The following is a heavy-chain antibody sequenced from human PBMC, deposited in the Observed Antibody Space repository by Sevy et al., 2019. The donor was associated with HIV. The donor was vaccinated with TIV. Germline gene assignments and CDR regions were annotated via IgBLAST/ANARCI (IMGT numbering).Heavy chain of an antibody. CDR3: ARSCDYWGQMGY. CDR1: GFTFNNYW. CDR2: IKQDGSDK. J-gene: IGHJ4*02. V-gene: IGHV3-7*03. Sequence: GGSLRLSCAASGFTFNNYWMTWVRQAPGKGLEWVANIKQDGSDKYYIESVKGRFNISRDNTKNSLYLQLNSMRAEDTAVYYGARSCDYWGQMGYWGQGTLVTVSS. D-gene: IGHD7-27*01.